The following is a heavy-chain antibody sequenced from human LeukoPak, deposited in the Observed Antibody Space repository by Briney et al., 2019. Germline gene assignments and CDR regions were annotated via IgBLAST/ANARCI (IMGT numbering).Heavy chain of an antibody. J-gene: IGHJ3*02. D-gene: IGHD2-15*01. Sequence: ASVKVSCKASGYTFTSYAITWVRQAPGQGLEWMGWISSYNGNTNYAQKLQGRVTMTTETSASTAYMELRSLRSDDTAVYYCARVTLSEIVVFDIWGQGTMVTVSS. CDR2: ISSYNGNT. V-gene: IGHV1-18*01. CDR3: ARVTLSEIVVFDI. CDR1: GYTFTSYA.